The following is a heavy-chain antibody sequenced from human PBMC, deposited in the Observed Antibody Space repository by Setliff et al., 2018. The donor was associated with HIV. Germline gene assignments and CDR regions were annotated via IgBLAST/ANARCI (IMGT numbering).Heavy chain of an antibody. J-gene: IGHJ6*02. CDR2: IYNSGNS. CDR3: ARVEAKVRGATYGMDV. CDR1: GDSISNHY. V-gene: IGHV4-59*11. Sequence: SETLSLTCNVSGDSISNHYWNWIRQPPGKGLEWVATIYNSGNSVSNPSLKSRVTISVDTSKNQFSLTLNSVTAADTAVYYCARVEAKVRGATYGMDVWGQGTTVTVSS. D-gene: IGHD3-10*01.